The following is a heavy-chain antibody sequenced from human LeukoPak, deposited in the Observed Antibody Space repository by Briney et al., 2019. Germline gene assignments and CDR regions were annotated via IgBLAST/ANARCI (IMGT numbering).Heavy chain of an antibody. CDR3: ARDIAMAGDDY. CDR1: GFTFNTYW. CDR2: INEDGSEK. V-gene: IGHV3-7*04. D-gene: IGHD6-19*01. J-gene: IGHJ4*02. Sequence: QTGGSLRLSWAASGFTFNTYWMTWVRQAPGKGLEWVANINEDGSEKYYVDSVKGRFTISRDNAKNSLYLQMNSLRAEDTAVYYCARDIAMAGDDYWGQGTLVTVSS.